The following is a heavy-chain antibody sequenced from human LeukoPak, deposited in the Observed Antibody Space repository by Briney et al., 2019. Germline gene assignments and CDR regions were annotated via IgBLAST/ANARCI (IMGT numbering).Heavy chain of an antibody. CDR2: IDQSGKT. J-gene: IGHJ4*02. Sequence: SGTLSLTCSVSGYSISSGYYWGWIRQPPGKGLEWMGIIDQSGKTYCNPSLESRVTISVDTSKNQFSLKMNSMTAADTAMYYCARGLPGVQLSRYDYWGQGTLVTVSS. V-gene: IGHV4-38-2*02. CDR3: ARGLPGVQLSRYDY. D-gene: IGHD6-13*01. CDR1: GYSISSGYY.